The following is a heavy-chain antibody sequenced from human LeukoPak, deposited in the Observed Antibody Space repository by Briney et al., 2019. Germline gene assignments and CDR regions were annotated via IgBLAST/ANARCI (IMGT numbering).Heavy chain of an antibody. V-gene: IGHV4-31*03. Sequence: SETLSLTCTVSGGSISSDDYAWSWIRQHPGQGLEWIGYIYYNGSTYYNPSLQSRVIISVDTSKSQFSLKLSSVTAADTAVYYCAGVTAARGVIFDYWGQGTPVTVSS. J-gene: IGHJ4*02. CDR3: AGVTAARGVIFDY. CDR2: IYYNGST. CDR1: GGSISSDDYA. D-gene: IGHD3-10*01.